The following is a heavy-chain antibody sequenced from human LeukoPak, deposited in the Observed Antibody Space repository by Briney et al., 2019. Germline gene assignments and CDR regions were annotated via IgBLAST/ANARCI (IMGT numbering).Heavy chain of an antibody. V-gene: IGHV4-39*01. J-gene: IGHJ6*03. D-gene: IGHD3-10*01. CDR1: GGSISSSSYY. CDR2: IYYSGST. CDR3: ARRNSYYGSGSYYYYMDV. Sequence: SQTLSLTCTVSGGSISSSSYYWGWIRQPPGKGLEWIGSIYYSGSTYYNPSLKSRVTISVDTSKNQFSLKLSSVTAADTAVYYCARRNSYYGSGSYYYYMDVWGKGTTVTVSS.